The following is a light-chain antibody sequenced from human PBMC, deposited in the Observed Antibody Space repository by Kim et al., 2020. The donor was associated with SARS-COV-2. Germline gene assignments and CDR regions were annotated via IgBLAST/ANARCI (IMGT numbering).Light chain of an antibody. V-gene: IGKV1-5*03. Sequence: DIQMTQSPSTLSASVGDRVIITCRASQSNSMWLAWYQQKPGKAPKLLISKASSLQSGVPSRFSGSGSGTEFTLTISSLQPDDFGTYYCQQYDNYFGQGTKLEIK. CDR3: QQYDNY. CDR2: KAS. CDR1: QSNSMW. J-gene: IGKJ2*01.